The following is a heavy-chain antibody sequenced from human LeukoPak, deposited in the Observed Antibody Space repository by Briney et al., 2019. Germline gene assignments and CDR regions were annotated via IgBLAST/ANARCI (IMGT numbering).Heavy chain of an antibody. Sequence: PSGTLSLTCAVSGGSISSSNWWSWVRQPPGKGLEWIGEIYHSGSTNYNPSLKSRVTISVDKSKNQFSLKLSSVTTADTAVYYCARGGAADFYYYYGMDVWGQGTTVTVSS. V-gene: IGHV4-4*02. CDR3: ARGGAADFYYYYGMDV. J-gene: IGHJ6*02. CDR1: GGSISSSNW. D-gene: IGHD6-13*01. CDR2: IYHSGST.